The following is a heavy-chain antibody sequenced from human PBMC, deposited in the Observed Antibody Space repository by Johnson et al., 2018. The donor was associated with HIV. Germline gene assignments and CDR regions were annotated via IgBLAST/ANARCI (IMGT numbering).Heavy chain of an antibody. CDR2: IRNDGSKK. D-gene: IGHD2-21*01. V-gene: IGHV3-30*02. Sequence: QVQLVESGGGVAQPGGSLRLSCVASGFTFSSYGMHWVRQAPGKGLEWVAFIRNDGSKKYYADSVKGRFTISRDNSKNTLYLQMGSLRAEDMAVYFCASISLGAFDIWGQGTLVTVSS. CDR3: ASISLGAFDI. CDR1: GFTFSSYG. J-gene: IGHJ3*02.